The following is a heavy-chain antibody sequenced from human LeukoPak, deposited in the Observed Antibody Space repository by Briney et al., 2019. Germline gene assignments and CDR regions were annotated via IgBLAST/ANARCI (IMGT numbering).Heavy chain of an antibody. CDR1: GDPISSYY. J-gene: IGHJ4*02. Sequence: SETLSLTCTVSGDPISSYYWSWIRQPPGKGLEWIHHIYTSGSTNYNPSLKSRVTISVDTSKNQFSLKLSSVTAADTAVYYGAMHGGRVGSSSAPPGYWGQGTLVTVSS. V-gene: IGHV4-4*09. CDR2: IYTSGST. CDR3: AMHGGRVGSSSAPPGY. D-gene: IGHD6-6*01.